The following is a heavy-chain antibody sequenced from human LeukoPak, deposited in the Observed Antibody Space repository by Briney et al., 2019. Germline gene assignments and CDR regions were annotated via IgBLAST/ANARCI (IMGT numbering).Heavy chain of an antibody. J-gene: IGHJ2*01. CDR2: ISSRGTT. CDR3: TRGVPATISGWYFDL. CDR1: GFTFSSYS. D-gene: IGHD3-9*01. Sequence: GGSLRLSCAASGFTFSSYSMNWVRQAPGKGLEWISYISSRGTTYYADSVKGRFTISRDNARNSLYLQGDSLTAADTAVYYCTRGVPATISGWYFDLWGRGTLVTVSS. V-gene: IGHV3-48*01.